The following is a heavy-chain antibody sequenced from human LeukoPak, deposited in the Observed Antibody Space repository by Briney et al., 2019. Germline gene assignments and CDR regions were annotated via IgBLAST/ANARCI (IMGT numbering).Heavy chain of an antibody. CDR3: ARVRYYYDSSDY. J-gene: IGHJ4*02. D-gene: IGHD3-22*01. V-gene: IGHV1-8*01. Sequence: ASVKVSCKASGYTFTSYDINWVRQATGQGLEWVGWMNPNSGNTGYAQKFQGRVTMTRNTSISTAYMELSSLRSEDTAVYYCARVRYYYDSSDYWGQGTLVTVSS. CDR2: MNPNSGNT. CDR1: GYTFTSYD.